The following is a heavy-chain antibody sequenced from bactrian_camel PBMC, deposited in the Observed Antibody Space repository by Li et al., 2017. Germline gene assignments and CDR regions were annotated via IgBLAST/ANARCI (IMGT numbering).Heavy chain of an antibody. CDR3: AKPYCSGGTCYTGYSD. CDR1: GFIFSNYA. D-gene: IGHD2*01. V-gene: IGHV3S31*01. J-gene: IGHJ4*01. Sequence: DVQLVESGGGLVQPGGSLRLSCAPSGFIFSNYAMSWVRQAPGKGLEWVSGINGGGRTTYYADSVKGRFTISRDNDKNTLYLQLNSLKPEDTAMYYCAKPYCSGGTCYTGYSDWGQGTQVTVS. CDR2: INGGGRTT.